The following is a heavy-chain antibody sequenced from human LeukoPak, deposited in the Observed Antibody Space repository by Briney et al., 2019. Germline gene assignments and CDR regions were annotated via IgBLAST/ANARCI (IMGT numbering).Heavy chain of an antibody. J-gene: IGHJ6*03. Sequence: GASVKVSCKASGGTFSSYAISWVRQAPGQGLEWMGGIIPIFGTANYAQKFRGRVTITTDESTSTAYMELSSLRSEDTAVYYCARGPHMDMTGTYYYYYYMDVWGKGTTVTVSS. CDR3: ARGPHMDMTGTYYYYYYMDV. CDR1: GGTFSSYA. V-gene: IGHV1-69*05. D-gene: IGHD2-2*03. CDR2: IIPIFGTA.